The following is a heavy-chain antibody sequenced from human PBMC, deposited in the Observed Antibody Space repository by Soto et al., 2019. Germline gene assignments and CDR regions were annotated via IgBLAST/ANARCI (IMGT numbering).Heavy chain of an antibody. CDR1: GFTFTNSA. D-gene: IGHD3-10*01. CDR2: IVVGSGDT. CDR3: ARDSPLWFGEVSHPNMDV. V-gene: IGHV1-58*02. Sequence: SVKVSCKASGFTFTNSAMQWVRQARGQRLEWIGWIVVGSGDTNYAQKFQERVTMTTDTSTSTAYLDLRSLTSDDTAVYYCARDSPLWFGEVSHPNMDVWGQGTTVTVSS. J-gene: IGHJ6*02.